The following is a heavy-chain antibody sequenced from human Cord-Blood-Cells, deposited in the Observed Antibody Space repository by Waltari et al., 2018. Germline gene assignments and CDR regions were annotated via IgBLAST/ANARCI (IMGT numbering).Heavy chain of an antibody. V-gene: IGHV3-21*01. J-gene: IGHJ4*02. CDR3: ARDSSSYYFDY. CDR1: GFTFSSYS. CDR2: ISSSSSYI. D-gene: IGHD6-6*01. Sequence: AASGFTFSSYSMNWVRQAPGKGLEWVSSISSSSSYIYYADSVKGRFTISRDNAKNSLYLQMNSLRAEDTAVYYCARDSSSYYFDYWGQGTLVTVSS.